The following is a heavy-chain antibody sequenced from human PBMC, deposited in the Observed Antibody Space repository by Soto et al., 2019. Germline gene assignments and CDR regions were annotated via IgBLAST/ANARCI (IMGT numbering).Heavy chain of an antibody. CDR2: IKNKTDGGTT. D-gene: IGHD2-21*02. CDR3: TLHIVVVTSIHNYFNY. V-gene: IGHV3-15*01. CDR1: GFTFSNAW. Sequence: PGGSLRLSCAASGFTFSNAWMSWVRQAPGKGLEWVGRIKNKTDGGTTDYAAPVKGRFTISRDDSKNTLYLQMNSLKTEDTAVYYCTLHIVVVTSIHNYFNYWGHGTLVTVSS. J-gene: IGHJ4*01.